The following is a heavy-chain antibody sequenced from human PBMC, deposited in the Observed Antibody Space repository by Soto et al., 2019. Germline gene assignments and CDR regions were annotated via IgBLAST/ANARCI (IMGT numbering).Heavy chain of an antibody. J-gene: IGHJ4*02. CDR2: IWYDGSNK. CDR1: GFTFSSYG. D-gene: IGHD3-22*01. CDR3: ARGSPYYDSSGYYFDY. Sequence: PGGSLRLSCAASGFTFSSYGMHWVRQAPGKGLEWVAVIWYDGSNKYYADSVKGRFTISRDNSKNTLYLQMNSLRAEDTAVYYCARGSPYYDSSGYYFDYWGQGTLVTVSS. V-gene: IGHV3-33*01.